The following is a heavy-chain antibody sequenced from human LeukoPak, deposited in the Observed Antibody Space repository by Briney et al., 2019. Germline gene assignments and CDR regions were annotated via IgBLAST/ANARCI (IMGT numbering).Heavy chain of an antibody. V-gene: IGHV3-30-3*01. D-gene: IGHD3-9*01. CDR1: GFTFSSYA. Sequence: PGGSLRLSCAASGFTFSSYAMHWVRQAPGKGLEWVAVISYDGSNKYYADSVKGRFTISRDNSKNTLYLQMNSLRAEDTAVYYCARVRTYYDILTGYVDYWGQGTLVTVSS. CDR2: ISYDGSNK. CDR3: ARVRTYYDILTGYVDY. J-gene: IGHJ4*02.